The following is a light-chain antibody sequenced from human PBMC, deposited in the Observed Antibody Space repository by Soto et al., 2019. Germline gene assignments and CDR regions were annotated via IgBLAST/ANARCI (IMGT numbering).Light chain of an antibody. CDR3: QSSDRSLRGWL. J-gene: IGLJ2*01. Sequence: QSVVTQPHSGCGAPGQRVTLSRTGWRSNIVAGYDVHWYQHLPGTAPKILMYGNSNRPSGVPDRVAGYQSGTSAPLAITGPQAEDEADYYWQSSDRSLRGWLFGGRTTLTAL. V-gene: IGLV1-40*01. CDR1: RSNIVAGYD. CDR2: GNS.